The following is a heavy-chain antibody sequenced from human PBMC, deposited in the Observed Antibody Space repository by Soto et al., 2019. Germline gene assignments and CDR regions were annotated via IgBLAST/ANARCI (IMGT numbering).Heavy chain of an antibody. D-gene: IGHD3-22*01. V-gene: IGHV4-39*01. CDR3: ARTHSSGYYSDY. CDR2: IYYSGST. Sequence: PXATLSLTCTVSGGSISSSSYYWGGIRQPPGKGLEWIGSIYYSGSTYYNPSLKSRVTISVDTSKNQFSLKLSSVTAADTAVYYCARTHSSGYYSDYWGQGTLVTVSS. J-gene: IGHJ4*02. CDR1: GGSISSSSYY.